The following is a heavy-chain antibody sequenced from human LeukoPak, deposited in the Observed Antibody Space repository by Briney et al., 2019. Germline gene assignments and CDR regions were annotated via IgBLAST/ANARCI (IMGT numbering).Heavy chain of an antibody. CDR3: TREDRPFCPFAY. Sequence: SGTLSLTCGVSGGSIHITNYWSWVRQAPGKGLEWIGEISHDGTTNYNPSLRSRVAMSLDRANNHFSLSLTSVTAADTAVYYCTREDRPFCPFAYWGQGVLVTVSS. CDR1: GGSIHITNY. J-gene: IGHJ4*02. V-gene: IGHV4-4*02. D-gene: IGHD3-22*01. CDR2: ISHDGTT.